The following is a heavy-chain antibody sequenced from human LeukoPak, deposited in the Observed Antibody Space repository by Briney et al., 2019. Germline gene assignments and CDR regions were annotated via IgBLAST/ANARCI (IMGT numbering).Heavy chain of an antibody. V-gene: IGHV4-34*01. Sequence: SETLSLTCAVYGGSFSGYYWSWIRQPPGKGLEWIGEINHSGSTNYNPSLKSRVTISVDTSKNQFSLKLSSVTAADTAVYYCARDKAVAAAGTISLRLRYDAFDIWGQGTMVTVSS. CDR3: ARDKAVAAAGTISLRLRYDAFDI. CDR1: GGSFSGYY. D-gene: IGHD6-13*01. CDR2: INHSGST. J-gene: IGHJ3*02.